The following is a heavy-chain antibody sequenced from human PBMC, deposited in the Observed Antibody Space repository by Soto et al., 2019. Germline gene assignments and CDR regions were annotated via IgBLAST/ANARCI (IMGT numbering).Heavy chain of an antibody. CDR3: ARVGQWLPTGWFDP. CDR2: IIPIFGTA. D-gene: IGHD6-19*01. V-gene: IGHV1-69*12. Sequence: QVQLVQSGAEVKKPGSSVKVSCKASGGTFSSYAISWVRQAPGQGLEWMGGIIPIFGTANYAQKFQGRVTITADESTSTAYMELSSLRSDDTAVYYCARVGQWLPTGWFDPWGQGTLVTVSS. CDR1: GGTFSSYA. J-gene: IGHJ5*02.